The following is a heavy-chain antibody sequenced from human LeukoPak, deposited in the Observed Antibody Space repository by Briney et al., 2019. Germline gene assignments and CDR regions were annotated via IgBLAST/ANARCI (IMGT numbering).Heavy chain of an antibody. V-gene: IGHV3-30*18. CDR2: ISYDGSEK. J-gene: IGHJ5*02. Sequence: GGSLRLSCAASGFSGHWMHWVRQAPGKGLEWVAVISYDGSEKHYTDSVQGRFTISRDNSKNTLYLQLNSLRTEDTAVYYCAKDGLRRSNWFDPWGQGTLVTVSS. CDR1: GFSGHW. CDR3: AKDGLRRSNWFDP.